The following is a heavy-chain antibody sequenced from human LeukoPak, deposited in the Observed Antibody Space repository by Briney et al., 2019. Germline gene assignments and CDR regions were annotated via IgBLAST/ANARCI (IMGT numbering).Heavy chain of an antibody. CDR3: ARGVHYYDSSGLIDY. CDR1: GFTVSSNY. J-gene: IGHJ4*02. CDR2: IYSGRST. V-gene: IGHV3-66*01. Sequence: GGSLRLSCAASGFTVSSNYMSWVRQAPGKGLEWVSVIYSGRSTYYADSVKGRFTISRDNSKNTLYLQMNSLRAEDTAVYYCARGVHYYDSSGLIDYWGQGTLVTVSS. D-gene: IGHD3-22*01.